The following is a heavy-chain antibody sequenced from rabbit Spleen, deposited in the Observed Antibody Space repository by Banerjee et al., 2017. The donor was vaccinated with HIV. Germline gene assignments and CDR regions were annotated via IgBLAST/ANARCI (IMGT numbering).Heavy chain of an antibody. V-gene: IGHV1S40*01. Sequence: QSLEESGGDLVKPGASLTLTCTASGFTLSRYYMCWVRQAPGKGLEWIACINTATGKAVYASWAKGRFTISKTSSTTVTLQMTSLTVADTATYFCARDAGRGDYIDGVFYLWGQGTLVTVS. CDR2: INTATGKA. D-gene: IGHD8-1*01. CDR3: ARDAGRGDYIDGVFYL. J-gene: IGHJ4*01. CDR1: GFTLSRYY.